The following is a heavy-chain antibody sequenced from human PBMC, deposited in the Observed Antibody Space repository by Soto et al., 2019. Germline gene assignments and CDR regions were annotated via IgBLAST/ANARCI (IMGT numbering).Heavy chain of an antibody. CDR3: ARDRARGRGRNYYYYGMDV. J-gene: IGHJ6*02. V-gene: IGHV1-2*02. CDR1: GYTFTGYY. D-gene: IGHD3-10*01. Sequence: ASLKVSCKASGYTFTGYYMHWVRQAPGQGLEGIGWSNPNSGGTNYAQKFQGRVTTTRDTSISTAYMELSRLRSDDTAVYYCARDRARGRGRNYYYYGMDVWGQGTTVTVSS. CDR2: SNPNSGGT.